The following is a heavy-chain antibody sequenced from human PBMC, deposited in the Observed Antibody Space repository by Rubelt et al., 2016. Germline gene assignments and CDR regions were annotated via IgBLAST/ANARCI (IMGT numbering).Heavy chain of an antibody. CDR1: GFTFSSYS. V-gene: IGHV3-48*04. J-gene: IGHJ3*02. CDR2: ISSSSSTI. CDR3: ASCPRDQKKAFDI. Sequence: EVQLVESGGGLVQPGGSLRLSCAASGFTFSSYSMNWVRQAPGKGLEWVSYISSSSSTIYYADSVKGRFIISRDNAKNSLYLQMNSLRAEDTAVYYCASCPRDQKKAFDIWGQGTMVTVSS.